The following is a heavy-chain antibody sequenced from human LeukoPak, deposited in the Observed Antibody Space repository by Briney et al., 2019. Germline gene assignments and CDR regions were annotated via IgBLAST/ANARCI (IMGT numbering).Heavy chain of an antibody. CDR3: ARGSVVPAASDY. V-gene: IGHV3-74*01. Sequence: AGSLSLNSAAYAFTFSSYWMLRLPPAPGQGLVGVSRINSDGSSTSYADSVKGRFTISRDNAKNTLYLQMNSLRAEDTAVYHCARGSVVPAASDYWGQGTLVTVSS. J-gene: IGHJ4*02. D-gene: IGHD2-2*01. CDR1: AFTFSSYW. CDR2: INSDGSST.